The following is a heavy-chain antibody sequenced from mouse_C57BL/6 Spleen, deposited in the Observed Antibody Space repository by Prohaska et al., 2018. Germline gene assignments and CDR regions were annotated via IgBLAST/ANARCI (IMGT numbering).Heavy chain of an antibody. CDR3: ARLGTGDYAMDY. J-gene: IGHJ4*01. CDR2: INPSSGYT. CDR1: GYTFTSYT. D-gene: IGHD4-1*01. V-gene: IGHV1-4*01. Sequence: GASVKMSCKASGYTFTSYTMHWVKQRPGQGLEWIGYINPSSGYTKYNQKFKDKATLTADKSSSTAYMQLSSLTSEDSAVYYCARLGTGDYAMDYWGQGTSVTVSS.